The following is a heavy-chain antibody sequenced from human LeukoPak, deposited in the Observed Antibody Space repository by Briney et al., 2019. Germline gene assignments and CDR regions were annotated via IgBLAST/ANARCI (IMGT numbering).Heavy chain of an antibody. CDR2: IYYSGST. D-gene: IGHD6-19*01. J-gene: IGHJ4*02. V-gene: IGHV4-39*07. Sequence: SETLSLTCTVSGGSISSSSYYWGWIRQPPGKGLEWIGSIYYSGSTYYNPSLKSRVTISVDTSKNQFSLKLSSVTAADTAVYYCARDGRAVAGSDYWGQGTLVTVSS. CDR3: ARDGRAVAGSDY. CDR1: GGSISSSSYY.